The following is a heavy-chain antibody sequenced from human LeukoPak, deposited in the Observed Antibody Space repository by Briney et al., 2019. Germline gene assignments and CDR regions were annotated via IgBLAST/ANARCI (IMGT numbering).Heavy chain of an antibody. J-gene: IGHJ3*02. D-gene: IGHD5-12*01. CDR1: GFTFSDCH. CDR2: IWYDADAK. Sequence: GGSLRLSCEASGFTFSDCHIHWVRRAPGKGLDWVALIWYDADAKFYADSVKGRFTISRDNSKDTLYLQMNSLGVEDTAVYYCARERRGDAFDIWGQGTMVTVSS. CDR3: ARERRGDAFDI. V-gene: IGHV3-33*01.